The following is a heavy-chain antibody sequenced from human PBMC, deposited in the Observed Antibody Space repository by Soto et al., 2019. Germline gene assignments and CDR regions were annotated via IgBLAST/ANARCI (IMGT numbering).Heavy chain of an antibody. V-gene: IGHV3-23*01. J-gene: IGHJ4*02. CDR3: AKDLLANWNPYYFDY. CDR1: GFTFSSYA. Sequence: HPGGSLRLSCAASGFTFSSYAMSWVRQAPGKGLEWVSAISGSGGSTYYADSVKGRFTISRDNSKNTLYLQMNSLRAEDTAVYYCAKDLLANWNPYYFDYWGQGTLVTVSS. CDR2: ISGSGGST. D-gene: IGHD1-20*01.